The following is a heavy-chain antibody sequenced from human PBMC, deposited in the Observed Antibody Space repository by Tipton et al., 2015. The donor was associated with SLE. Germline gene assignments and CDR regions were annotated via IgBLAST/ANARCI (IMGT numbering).Heavy chain of an antibody. CDR3: ARRGVGPYGSGSYVDY. CDR2: IYYSGST. J-gene: IGHJ4*02. D-gene: IGHD3-10*01. V-gene: IGHV4-59*11. CDR1: GGSISSHY. Sequence: TLSLTCTVSGGSISSHYWSWIRQPPGKGLEWIGHIYYSGSTNYNPSLKSRVTISVDTSKKQFSLKLSSVTAADTAVYYCARRGVGPYGSGSYVDYWGQGTLVTVSS.